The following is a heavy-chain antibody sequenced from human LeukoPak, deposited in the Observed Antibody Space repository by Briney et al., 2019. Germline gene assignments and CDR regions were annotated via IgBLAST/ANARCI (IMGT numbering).Heavy chain of an antibody. V-gene: IGHV3-23*01. Sequence: PGGSLRLSCAASGFTFSSYAMSWVRQAPGKGLEWVSAISGSGGSTYYADSVKGRFTISRDNSKNTLYLQMNSLRAEDTAVYYCAKDLVAAEELPYWYFDLWGRGTLVTVSS. J-gene: IGHJ2*01. D-gene: IGHD1-26*01. CDR2: ISGSGGST. CDR3: AKDLVAAEELPYWYFDL. CDR1: GFTFSSYA.